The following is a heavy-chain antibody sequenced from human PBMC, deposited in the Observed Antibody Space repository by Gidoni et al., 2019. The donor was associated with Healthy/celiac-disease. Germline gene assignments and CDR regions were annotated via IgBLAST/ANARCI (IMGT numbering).Heavy chain of an antibody. Sequence: QVQLVQSGAEVKKPGSSVKVSCKASGGTFSSYAISWVRQAPGQGLEWMGRIIPILGIANYAQKFQGRVTITADKSTSTAYMELSSLRSEDTAVYYCARLTIFGVVINYYYGMDVWGQGTTVTVSS. J-gene: IGHJ6*02. CDR2: IIPILGIA. CDR3: ARLTIFGVVINYYYGMDV. D-gene: IGHD3-3*01. V-gene: IGHV1-69*04. CDR1: GGTFSSYA.